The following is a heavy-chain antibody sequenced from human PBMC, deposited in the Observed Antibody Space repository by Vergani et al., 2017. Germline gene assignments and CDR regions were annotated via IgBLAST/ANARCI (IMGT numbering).Heavy chain of an antibody. CDR3: ARDLSAVPDVNWFDP. CDR2: INPNSGGT. J-gene: IGHJ5*02. D-gene: IGHD2-2*01. Sequence: QVHLVQSGAEVKKPGTSVKVSCKASGYTFSDYYMHCVRQAPGQGLEWMGWINPNSGGTNYAQKFQGRVTMTRETSISTAYMELSRLRSDDTAVYYCARDLSAVPDVNWFDPWGQGTLVTVSS. CDR1: GYTFSDYY. V-gene: IGHV1-2*02.